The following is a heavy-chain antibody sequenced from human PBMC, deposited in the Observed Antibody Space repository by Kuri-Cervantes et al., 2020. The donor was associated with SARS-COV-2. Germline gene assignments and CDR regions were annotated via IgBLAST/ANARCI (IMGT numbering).Heavy chain of an antibody. CDR1: GFTFSSYS. CDR2: ISSNSNTI. J-gene: IGHJ4*02. Sequence: GESLKISCAASGFTFSSYSMNWVRQAPGKELEWVSYISSNSNTIYYADSVKGRFTISRDNAKNSLYLQMNSLRVEDTAVYYCARDRRGDYWGQGTLVTVSS. D-gene: IGHD3-10*01. V-gene: IGHV3-48*01. CDR3: ARDRRGDY.